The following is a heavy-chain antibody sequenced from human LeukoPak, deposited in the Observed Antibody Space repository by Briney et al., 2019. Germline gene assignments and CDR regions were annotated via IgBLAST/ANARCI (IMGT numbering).Heavy chain of an antibody. D-gene: IGHD5-18*01. J-gene: IGHJ4*02. CDR2: MNPNSGNT. CDR3: AVVALGPKAMVIGGVY. Sequence: ASVKVSCKASGYTFTSYDINWVRQATGQGLEWMGWMNPNSGNTGYAQKFQGRVTITRNTSISTAYMELSSLRSEDTAVYYCAVVALGPKAMVIGGVYWGQGTLVTVSS. CDR1: GYTFTSYD. V-gene: IGHV1-8*03.